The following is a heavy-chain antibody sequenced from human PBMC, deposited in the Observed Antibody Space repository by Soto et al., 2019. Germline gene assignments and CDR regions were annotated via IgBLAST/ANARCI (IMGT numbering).Heavy chain of an antibody. CDR3: AKEGPYYDYIWGSYLADY. Sequence: GGSLRLSCAASGFTFSSYAMSWVRQAPGKGLEWVSAISGSGGSTYYADSVKGRFTISRDNSKNPLYLQMNSLRAEDTAVYYCAKEGPYYDYIWGSYLADYWGQGTLVTVSS. J-gene: IGHJ4*02. CDR1: GFTFSSYA. CDR2: ISGSGGST. V-gene: IGHV3-23*01. D-gene: IGHD3-16*01.